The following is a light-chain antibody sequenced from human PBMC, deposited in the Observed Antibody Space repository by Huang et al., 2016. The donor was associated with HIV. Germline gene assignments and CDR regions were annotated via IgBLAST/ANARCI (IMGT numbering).Light chain of an antibody. V-gene: IGKV3-15*01. CDR2: GAS. CDR3: QQYNNWPWT. J-gene: IGKJ1*01. Sequence: EIVMTQSPATLSVSPGERATLSCRATQSVSFDLAWYHQRGGQAPRLLIYGASTRATGIPARFSGSGSGTEFTLTISSLQSEDFAVYYCQQYNNWPWTFGQGTKVEIE. CDR1: QSVSFD.